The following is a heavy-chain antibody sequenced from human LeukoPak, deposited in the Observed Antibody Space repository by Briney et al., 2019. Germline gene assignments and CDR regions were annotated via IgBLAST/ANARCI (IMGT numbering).Heavy chain of an antibody. Sequence: ASVKVSCKASGYTFTSYDINWVPQATGQGLEWMGWMNPNRGNTGYAQKFQGRVTMTRNTSISTAYMELSSLRSEDTAVYYCARAVDGSGSYYNALYYYYYMDVWGKGTTVTVSS. J-gene: IGHJ6*03. D-gene: IGHD3-10*01. CDR2: MNPNRGNT. CDR3: ARAVDGSGSYYNALYYYYYMDV. V-gene: IGHV1-8*01. CDR1: GYTFTSYD.